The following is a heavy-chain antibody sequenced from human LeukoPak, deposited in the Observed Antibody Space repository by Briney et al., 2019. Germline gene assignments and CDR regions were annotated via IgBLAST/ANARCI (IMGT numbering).Heavy chain of an antibody. V-gene: IGHV3-23*01. CDR3: AKAVGSSGYFSRDAFDI. D-gene: IGHD3-22*01. CDR2: ICGGGSGT. CDR1: GFTFSSYA. Sequence: PGGSLRLSYAPSGFTFSSYAMSWVRQAPGKGLEWVAVICGGGSGTYYADSVRGRFTISRDNSKNTLYLQMNSLRAEDTAIYYCAKAVGSSGYFSRDAFDIWGQGTMATVSS. J-gene: IGHJ3*02.